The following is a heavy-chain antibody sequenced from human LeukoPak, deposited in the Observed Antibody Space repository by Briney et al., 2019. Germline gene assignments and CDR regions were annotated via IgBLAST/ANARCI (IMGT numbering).Heavy chain of an antibody. V-gene: IGHV1-69*05. CDR3: ARGLYVDTAMASRSY. CDR1: GGTFSSYA. CDR2: IIPIFGTA. J-gene: IGHJ4*02. D-gene: IGHD5-18*01. Sequence: GASVKVSCKASGGTFSSYAISWVRQAPGQGLEWMGGIIPIFGTANYAQKFQGRVTITTDESTSTAYMELSSLRSEDTAVYYCARGLYVDTAMASRSYWGQGTLVTVSS.